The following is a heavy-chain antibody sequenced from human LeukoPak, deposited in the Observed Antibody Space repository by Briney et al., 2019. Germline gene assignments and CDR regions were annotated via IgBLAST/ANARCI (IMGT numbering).Heavy chain of an antibody. V-gene: IGHV1-69*04. Sequence: ASVKVSCKASGGTFSSYAISWVRQAPGKGLEWMGRIIPIFGIANYAQKFQGRVTITADKSTSTAYMELSSLRSEDTAVYYCARATEIVGAANLDPWGQGTLVTVSS. J-gene: IGHJ5*02. CDR2: IIPIFGIA. CDR3: ARATEIVGAANLDP. D-gene: IGHD1-26*01. CDR1: GGTFSSYA.